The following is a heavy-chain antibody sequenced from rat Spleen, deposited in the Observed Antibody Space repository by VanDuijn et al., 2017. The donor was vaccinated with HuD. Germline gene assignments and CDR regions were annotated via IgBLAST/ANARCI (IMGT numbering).Heavy chain of an antibody. CDR3: ARYTYYGYTYDWYFDF. CDR1: GYSITSNY. Sequence: EVQLQESGPGLVKPSQSLSLTCSVTGYSITSNYWGWIRKFPGNKMEWIGHISYSGSTSYNPSLKSRISITRDTSKNQFFLQLNSVTTEDTATYYCARYTYYGYTYDWYFDFWGPGTMVTVSS. D-gene: IGHD1-9*01. CDR2: ISYSGST. J-gene: IGHJ1*01. V-gene: IGHV3-1*01.